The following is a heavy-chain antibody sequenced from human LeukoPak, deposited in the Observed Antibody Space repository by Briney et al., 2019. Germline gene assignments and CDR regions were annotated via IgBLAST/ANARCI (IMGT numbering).Heavy chain of an antibody. Sequence: GGSLRLCCAASGFTFSSYAMHWVRQAPGKGLEWVAVISYDGSNKYYADSVKGRFTISRDNSKNTLYLQMNSLRAEDTAVYYCARDSRIAARPSGDYWGQGTLVTVSS. D-gene: IGHD6-6*01. CDR1: GFTFSSYA. CDR3: ARDSRIAARPSGDY. V-gene: IGHV3-30-3*01. J-gene: IGHJ4*02. CDR2: ISYDGSNK.